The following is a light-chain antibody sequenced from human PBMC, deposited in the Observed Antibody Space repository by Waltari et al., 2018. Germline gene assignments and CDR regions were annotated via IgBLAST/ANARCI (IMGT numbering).Light chain of an antibody. CDR1: SSNLGTTY. Sequence: QSVLTHPPSASGTAGQGAIISSSGSSSNLGTTYLYSYQQLPGTAPRLLIYRNNQRPSGVPDRLSGSKSGTSASLAISGLRSEDEADYYCATWDDSLRAHVFGTGTKVTVL. J-gene: IGLJ1*01. CDR3: ATWDDSLRAHV. CDR2: RNN. V-gene: IGLV1-47*01.